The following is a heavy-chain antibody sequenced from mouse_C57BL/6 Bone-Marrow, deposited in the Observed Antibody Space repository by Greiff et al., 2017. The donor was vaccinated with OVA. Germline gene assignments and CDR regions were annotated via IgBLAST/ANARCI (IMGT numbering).Heavy chain of an antibody. D-gene: IGHD1-2*01. CDR2: IDPENGDT. V-gene: IGHV14-4*01. Sequence: EVQVVESGAELVRPGASVKLSCTASGFNIKDDYMHWVKQRPEQGLEWIGWIDPENGDTEYASKFQGKATITADTSSNTAYLQLSSLTSEDTAVYYCTTAVTTANYFDYWGQGTTLTVSS. CDR3: TTAVTTANYFDY. CDR1: GFNIKDDY. J-gene: IGHJ2*01.